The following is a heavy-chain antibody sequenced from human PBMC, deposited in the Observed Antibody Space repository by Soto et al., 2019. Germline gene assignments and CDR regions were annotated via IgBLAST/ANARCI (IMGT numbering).Heavy chain of an antibody. CDR1: GYTFTNYG. V-gene: IGHV1-18*01. CDR3: ARGRQLVGYFYYYMDV. J-gene: IGHJ6*03. Sequence: QVQLLQSGAEVKKPGASVKVSCKASGYTFTNYGITWVRQAPGQGLEWMGWISAYNGNTHYTQRLQGRVTMTTDTSTRKAYMELRGLRSDDTAVYYCARGRQLVGYFYYYMDVWGKGTTVTVSS. CDR2: ISAYNGNT. D-gene: IGHD6-6*01.